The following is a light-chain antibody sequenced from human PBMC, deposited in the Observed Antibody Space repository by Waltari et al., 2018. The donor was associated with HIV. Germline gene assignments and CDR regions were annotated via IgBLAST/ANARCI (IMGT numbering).Light chain of an antibody. CDR2: AAS. J-gene: IGKJ4*01. V-gene: IGKV1-39*01. Sequence: DIQMTQSLYSLSASVGDRVTITCRASQSISSLLNWYQQKPGRAPSLLIFAASSLQSGVPSRFSGNGSATDFTLTISSLQPEDFAIYFCQQSYSLPLTFGGGTRVEIK. CDR1: QSISSL. CDR3: QQSYSLPLT.